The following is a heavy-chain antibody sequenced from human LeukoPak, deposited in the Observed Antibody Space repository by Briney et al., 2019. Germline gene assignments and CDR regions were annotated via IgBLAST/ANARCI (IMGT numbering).Heavy chain of an antibody. CDR1: GSTSGSNY. Sequence: PGGSLSLSCEPPGSTSGSNYRTWFPQPPGKGWGGASVIYAGGSTYSADSVRGRFTFSKDTAKTPLNRQMNSPRVKTTAWYTCXXXXTSGKIYVWGNALDYWGQGTLVTVSS. CDR2: IYAGGST. V-gene: IGHV3-66*01. D-gene: IGHD3-16*01. J-gene: IGHJ4*02. CDR3: XXXXTSGKIYVWGNALDY.